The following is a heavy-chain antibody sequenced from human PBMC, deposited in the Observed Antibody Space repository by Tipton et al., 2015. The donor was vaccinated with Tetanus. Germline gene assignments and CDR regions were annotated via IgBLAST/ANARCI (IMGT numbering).Heavy chain of an antibody. D-gene: IGHD3-9*01. Sequence: SLRLSCVASGFTFSHFAVSWVRRAPGRGLEWVSSLSHDGGNIYYADFARGRFTISRDNAKNSLYLQMNSLRSEDTGIYYCARLVSNAFDVWGQGTVVTVSS. J-gene: IGHJ3*01. CDR1: GFTFSHFA. CDR2: LSHDGGNI. V-gene: IGHV3-23*01. CDR3: ARLVSNAFDV.